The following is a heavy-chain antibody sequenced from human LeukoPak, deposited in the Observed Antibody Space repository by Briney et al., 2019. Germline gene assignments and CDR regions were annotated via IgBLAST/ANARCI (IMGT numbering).Heavy chain of an antibody. V-gene: IGHV1-46*01. Sequence: ASVKVSCKASGYTFTSYYMHWVRQAPGQGLEWMGIINPSGGSTSYAQKFQGRVTMTRDMSTSTVYMALSSLMSEDTAVYYCASQSVYSYDSSGYYADYWGQGTLVTVSS. CDR2: INPSGGST. J-gene: IGHJ4*02. D-gene: IGHD3-22*01. CDR1: GYTFTSYY. CDR3: ASQSVYSYDSSGYYADY.